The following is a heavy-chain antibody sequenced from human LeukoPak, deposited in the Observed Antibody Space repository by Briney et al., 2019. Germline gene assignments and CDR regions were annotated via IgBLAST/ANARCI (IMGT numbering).Heavy chain of an antibody. V-gene: IGHV7-4-1*02. Sequence: ASVKVSCKASGYTFTSYAMNWVRQAPGQGLEWMGWINTSTGNPTYAQGFTGRFVFSLDTSVSTAYLQISSLKAEDTAVYYCARGGPLLWFGELPRGAHWFDPWGQGTLVTVSS. J-gene: IGHJ5*02. CDR3: ARGGPLLWFGELPRGAHWFDP. D-gene: IGHD3-10*01. CDR1: GYTFTSYA. CDR2: INTSTGNP.